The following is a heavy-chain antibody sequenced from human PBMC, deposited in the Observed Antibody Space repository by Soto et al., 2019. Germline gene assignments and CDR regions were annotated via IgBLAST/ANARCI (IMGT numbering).Heavy chain of an antibody. CDR1: GFTFSSYS. Sequence: GGSLRLSCAASGFTFSSYSMNWVRQAPGKGLEWVSYISSSSSTIYYADSVKGRFTISRDNAKNSLYLQMNSLRAEDTAVYYCARGQLQLWLTYYYYYMDVWGKGTTVTVSS. V-gene: IGHV3-48*01. D-gene: IGHD5-18*01. CDR2: ISSSSSTI. CDR3: ARGQLQLWLTYYYYYMDV. J-gene: IGHJ6*03.